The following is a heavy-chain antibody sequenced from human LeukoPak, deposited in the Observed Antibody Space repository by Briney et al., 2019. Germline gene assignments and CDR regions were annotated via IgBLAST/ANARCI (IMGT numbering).Heavy chain of an antibody. CDR3: ARHRSGSFDS. V-gene: IGHV4-59*08. Sequence: SETLSLTCTVSGGSISEYYWSWIRQPPGKGLEWIGSSYNSGSTNYNPSLKSRVTISVDTSKDQLSLRLSSVTAADTAVYYCARHRSGSFDSWGQGTLVTVSS. D-gene: IGHD3-3*01. CDR1: GGSISEYY. J-gene: IGHJ4*02. CDR2: SYNSGST.